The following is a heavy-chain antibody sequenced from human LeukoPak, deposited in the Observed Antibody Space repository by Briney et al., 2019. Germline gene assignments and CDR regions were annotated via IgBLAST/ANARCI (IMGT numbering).Heavy chain of an antibody. CDR1: GFTFSTYF. J-gene: IGHJ3*02. V-gene: IGHV3-21*01. CDR3: ARDLGYCSGGSCYPVAFDI. Sequence: GGSLRLSCAASGFTFSTYFMNWVRQAPGKGLEWVSSISTMSTYTHYADSVKGRFTISRDNSKNTLYLQMNSLRAEDTAVYYCARDLGYCSGGSCYPVAFDIWGQGTMVTVSS. D-gene: IGHD2-15*01. CDR2: ISTMSTYT.